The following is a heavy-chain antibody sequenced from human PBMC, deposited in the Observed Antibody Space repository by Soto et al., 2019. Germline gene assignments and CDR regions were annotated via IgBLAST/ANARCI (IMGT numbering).Heavy chain of an antibody. V-gene: IGHV3-23*01. D-gene: IGHD2-21*01. Sequence: EVPLLESGGGLVQTGGSLRLSCAAAGFPFSIYVMAWVRQAPGKGLEWVAGIGGGGSNTFYADSVKGRFTISRDNSMNSLLLQLSILGAEGTDVYYCAKDGDQCSSSLRGRSFDDWGHG. J-gene: IGHJ4*01. CDR3: AKDGDQCSSSLRGRSFDD. CDR2: IGGGGSNT. CDR1: GFPFSIYV.